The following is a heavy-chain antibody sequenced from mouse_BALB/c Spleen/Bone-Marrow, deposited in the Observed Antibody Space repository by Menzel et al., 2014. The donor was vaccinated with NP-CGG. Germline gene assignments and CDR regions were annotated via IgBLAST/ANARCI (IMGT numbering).Heavy chain of an antibody. Sequence: EVHLVESGGGLVQPGGSLRLSCATSGFTFSDFYMEWVRQPPGKRLEWIAASRNKANDYTTEYSASVKGRFIVSRDTSQSILYRQMNALRAEDTAIYYCARDYYGSSYWYFDVWGAGTTVTVSS. J-gene: IGHJ1*01. D-gene: IGHD1-1*01. CDR2: SRNKANDYTT. CDR3: ARDYYGSSYWYFDV. CDR1: GFTFSDFY. V-gene: IGHV7-1*02.